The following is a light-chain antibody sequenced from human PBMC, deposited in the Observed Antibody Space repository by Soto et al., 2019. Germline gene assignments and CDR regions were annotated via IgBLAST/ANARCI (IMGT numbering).Light chain of an antibody. J-gene: IGLJ1*01. CDR2: ASS. V-gene: IGLV2-14*01. CDR1: SSDVGSYNY. CDR3: SSYTSGSTLYV. Sequence: QSALTQPASVSGSPGQSITISCTGTSSDVGSYNYVSWYQQHPGKAPRLMIYASSNRPSGVSHRFSGSRSGNTASLTISGLQAEDEADCFCSSYTSGSTLYVFGSGTKVTVL.